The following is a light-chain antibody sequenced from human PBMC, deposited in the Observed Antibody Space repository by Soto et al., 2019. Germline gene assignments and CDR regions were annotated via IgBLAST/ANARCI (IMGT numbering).Light chain of an antibody. CDR1: QSLLHSNGFNY. J-gene: IGKJ2*02. Sequence: VMTQSPLSLTVTPGEPASNSCMSSQSLLHSNGFNYLDWYLQKPGQSPQLLIYLAANRASGVSDRVSDSGSGTDFTLEFIRVESGDVGVYYCMQVLQAPSTFCEGSKLKIK. V-gene: IGKV2-28*01. CDR2: LAA. CDR3: MQVLQAPST.